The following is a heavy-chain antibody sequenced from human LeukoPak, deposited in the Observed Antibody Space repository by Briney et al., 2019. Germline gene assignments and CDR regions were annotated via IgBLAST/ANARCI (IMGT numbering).Heavy chain of an antibody. J-gene: IGHJ4*02. CDR2: ISSSSSTI. V-gene: IGHV3-48*01. D-gene: IGHD3-22*01. Sequence: PGGSLRLSCAASGFTFSSYSMNWVRQAPGKGLEWVSYISSSSSTIYYADSVKGRFTISRDNDKNSLYLQMNSLRAEDTAVYYCARAHLNYDSSGGLDYWGQGTLVTVSS. CDR3: ARAHLNYDSSGGLDY. CDR1: GFTFSSYS.